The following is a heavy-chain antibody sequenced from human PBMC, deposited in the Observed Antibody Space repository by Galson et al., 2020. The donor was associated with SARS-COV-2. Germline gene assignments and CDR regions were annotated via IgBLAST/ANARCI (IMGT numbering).Heavy chain of an antibody. CDR2: IYYGGGT. CDR3: ARVGGNDGWNWFDP. D-gene: IGHD1-1*01. Sequence: SETLSLTCSVSGGSMSKYYWSWIRQSPGKGLEWIGNIYYGGGTKYNPSLRSRVSMSVDTSENQFSLKLNSVTAADTAVYYCARVGGNDGWNWFDPWGQGTLVTVSS. J-gene: IGHJ5*02. V-gene: IGHV4-59*01. CDR1: GGSMSKYY.